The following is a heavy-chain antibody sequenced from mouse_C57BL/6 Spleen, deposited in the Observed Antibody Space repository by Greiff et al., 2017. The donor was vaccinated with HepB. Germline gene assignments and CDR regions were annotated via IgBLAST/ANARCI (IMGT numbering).Heavy chain of an antibody. D-gene: IGHD2-2*01. V-gene: IGHV1-53*01. CDR3: ARGLYYGFDFDY. CDR1: GYTFTSYW. J-gene: IGHJ2*01. CDR2: INPSNGGT. Sequence: QVQLQQPGPELVKPGASVKLSCKASGYTFTSYWMHWVKQRPGQGLEWIGNINPSNGGTNYNEKFKSKATLTVDKSSSTAYMQLSSLTSEDSAVYYCARGLYYGFDFDYWGQGTTLTVSS.